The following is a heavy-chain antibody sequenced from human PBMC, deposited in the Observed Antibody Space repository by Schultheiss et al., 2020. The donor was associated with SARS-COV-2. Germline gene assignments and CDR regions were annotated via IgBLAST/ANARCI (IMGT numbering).Heavy chain of an antibody. D-gene: IGHD1-26*01. CDR3: AREYMGARRGGWFDP. CDR1: GFAFSSYG. J-gene: IGHJ5*02. V-gene: IGHV4-59*01. Sequence: GSLRLSCAASGFAFSSYGMHWVRQAPGKGLEWIGYIYYSGSTYYNPSLKSRVTISVDTSKNQFSLKLSSVTAADTAVYYCAREYMGARRGGWFDPWGQGALVTVSS. CDR2: IYYSGST.